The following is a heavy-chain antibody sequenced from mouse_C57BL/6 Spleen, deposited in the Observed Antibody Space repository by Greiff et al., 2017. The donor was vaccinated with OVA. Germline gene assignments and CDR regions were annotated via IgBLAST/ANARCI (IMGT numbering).Heavy chain of an antibody. J-gene: IGHJ2*01. CDR1: GYTFTSYW. CDR2: IHPNSGST. D-gene: IGHD2-4*01. CDR3: ARCYYDYDQYYLDY. V-gene: IGHV1-64*01. Sequence: QVQLQQPGAELVKPGASVKLSCKASGYTFTSYWMHWVKQRPGQGLEWIGMIHPNSGSTNYNEKFKSKATLTVDKSSSTAYMQLSSLTSEDSAVYYCARCYYDYDQYYLDYWGKGTTLTVSS.